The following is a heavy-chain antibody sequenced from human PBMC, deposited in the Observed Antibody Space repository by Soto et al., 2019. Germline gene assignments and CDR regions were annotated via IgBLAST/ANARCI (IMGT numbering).Heavy chain of an antibody. CDR1: GGTVASSHW. V-gene: IGHV4-4*02. Sequence: QVQLQESGPRLVKPSGSLSLTCGVSGGTVASSHWWSWVRQSPSRGLGWIGNVYHTGGTNFNPPLQRRVTFSVDKPRNPFSLRLTTLTAAHTAVSLCAREIVTAVRNNYLDPWAPGTLVTVSS. CDR3: AREIVTAVRNNYLDP. J-gene: IGHJ5*02. D-gene: IGHD4-17*01. CDR2: VYHTGGT.